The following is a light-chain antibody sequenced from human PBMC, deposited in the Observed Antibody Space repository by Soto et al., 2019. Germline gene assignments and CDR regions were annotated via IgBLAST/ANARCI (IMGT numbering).Light chain of an antibody. CDR3: KKYGISYI. CDR1: QSVSSTY. V-gene: IGKV3-20*01. CDR2: GAS. Sequence: EIVLTQSPGTLSLSPGERATLSCRASQSVSSTYLAWYQQKPGQAPRLLIYGASNRATGIPDRFSGSGSGKDFPLTISRLELEVLEVFYCKKYGISYIFGEGTK. J-gene: IGKJ2*01.